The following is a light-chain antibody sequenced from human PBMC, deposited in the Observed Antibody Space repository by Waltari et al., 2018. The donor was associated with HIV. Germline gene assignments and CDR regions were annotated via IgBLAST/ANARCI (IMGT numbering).Light chain of an antibody. J-gene: IGLJ2*01. CDR3: QSYDISLSASVV. Sequence: QSMLTQPPSVSGAPGQRVTISCTGSSSTIGADYDVHCYQQIPGTAPKLLISGNKNRPAGVPDRFSASKSGTSASLTISGLQAEDEADYFCQSYDISLSASVVFGGGTRLTVL. CDR2: GNK. CDR1: SSTIGADYD. V-gene: IGLV1-40*01.